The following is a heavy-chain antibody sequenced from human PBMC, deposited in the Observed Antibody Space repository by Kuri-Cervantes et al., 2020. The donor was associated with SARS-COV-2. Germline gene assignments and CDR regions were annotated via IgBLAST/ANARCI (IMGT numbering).Heavy chain of an antibody. D-gene: IGHD4-17*01. J-gene: IGHJ4*02. CDR1: GGSFSGYY. CDR3: ARHGTVYFDY. Sequence: SQTLSLTCAVYGGSFSGYYWSWIRQPPGKGLEWIGYIYYSGSTNYNPSLKSRVTISVDTSKNQLSLKLSSVTAADTAVYYCARHGTVYFDYWGQGTLVTVSS. V-gene: IGHV4-59*08. CDR2: IYYSGST.